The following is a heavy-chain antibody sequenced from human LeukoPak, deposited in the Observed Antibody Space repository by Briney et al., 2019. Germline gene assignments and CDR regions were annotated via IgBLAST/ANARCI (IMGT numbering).Heavy chain of an antibody. Sequence: GGSLRLSCAASGFTFDDYAMHWVRQAPGKGLEWVSGISWNSGSIGYADSVKGRFTTSRDNSRNTVYLQMNSLRAEDTAVYYCAKPYLCSGDCHFDSWGQGTLVTVSS. CDR1: GFTFDDYA. CDR3: AKPYLCSGDCHFDS. J-gene: IGHJ4*02. CDR2: ISWNSGSI. V-gene: IGHV3-9*01. D-gene: IGHD2-21*02.